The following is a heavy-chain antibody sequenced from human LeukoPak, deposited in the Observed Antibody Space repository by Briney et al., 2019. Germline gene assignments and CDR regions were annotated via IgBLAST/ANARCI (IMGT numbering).Heavy chain of an antibody. V-gene: IGHV1-2*02. CDR2: INPNSGGT. CDR1: GYTFTGYY. CDR3: ARERVLWFGESGAFDI. J-gene: IGHJ3*02. D-gene: IGHD3-10*01. Sequence: ASVKVSCKASGYTFTGYYMHWVRQAPGQGLEWMGWINPNSGGTNYAQKFQGRVTMTRDTSISTAYMELSRLRSDDTAVYYCARERVLWFGESGAFDIWGQGTMVTVSS.